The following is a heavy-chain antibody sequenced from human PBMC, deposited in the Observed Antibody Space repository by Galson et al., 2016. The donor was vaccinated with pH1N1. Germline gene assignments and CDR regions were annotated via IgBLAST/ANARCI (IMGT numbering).Heavy chain of an antibody. CDR1: GASISGSTFF. D-gene: IGHD5-24*01. CDR2: IFDSGAT. V-gene: IGHV4-39*01. CDR3: ARRGRWQQMGF. J-gene: IGHJ4*02. Sequence: SETLSLTCKVSGASISGSTFFWGWVRQSPGRGLEWIGSIFDSGATYYNPSLKSRVAVSVDTSKSQFSLSLRSVSAADTGIYYCARRGRWQQMGFWGQGTPVSVSS.